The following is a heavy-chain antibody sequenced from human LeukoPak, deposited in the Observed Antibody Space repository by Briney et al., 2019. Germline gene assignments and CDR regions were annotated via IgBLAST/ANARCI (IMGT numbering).Heavy chain of an antibody. V-gene: IGHV3-7*05. CDR1: GFTFSNHW. J-gene: IGHJ3*02. CDR3: ARDPSSGSYGAFDI. D-gene: IGHD1-26*01. Sequence: PGGSLRLSCAASGFTFSNHWMTWVRQAPGKGLEWVANINQNGSENQFVDSVKGRFTISRDNAENSLFLQMHGLTADDTAVYYCARDPSSGSYGAFDIWGQGTMVTVSS. CDR2: INQNGSEN.